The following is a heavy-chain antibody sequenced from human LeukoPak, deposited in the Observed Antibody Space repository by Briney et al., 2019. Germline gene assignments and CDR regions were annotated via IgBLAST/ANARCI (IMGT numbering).Heavy chain of an antibody. CDR1: GDTFTGHS. V-gene: IGHV1-2*02. Sequence: GASVKVSCKASGDTFTGHSIHWVRQAPGQGLGCMGWINPDSGGTKYAQKFQGRVTMTRDTSISTTYMDLSRLTSDDTAVYYCATGGAAPHWGQGTLVTVSS. CDR2: INPDSGGT. CDR3: ATGGAAPH. J-gene: IGHJ4*02. D-gene: IGHD2-15*01.